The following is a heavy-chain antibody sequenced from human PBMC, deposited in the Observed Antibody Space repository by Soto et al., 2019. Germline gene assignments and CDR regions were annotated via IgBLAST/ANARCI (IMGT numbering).Heavy chain of an antibody. J-gene: IGHJ3*02. CDR1: GGSIRSGGYY. D-gene: IGHD5-18*01. CDR2: IYYSGST. CDR3: ARGAMVKKGNAFDI. Sequence: QVQLQESGPGLVKPSQTLSLTCTVSGGSIRSGGYYWSWIRQHPGKGLEWIGYIYYSGSTYYNPSLKSRVTISVDTSKNQFSLKLSSVTAADTAVYYCARGAMVKKGNAFDIWGQGTMVTVSS. V-gene: IGHV4-31*03.